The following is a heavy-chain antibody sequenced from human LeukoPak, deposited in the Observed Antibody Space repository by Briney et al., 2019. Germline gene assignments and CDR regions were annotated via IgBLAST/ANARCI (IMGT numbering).Heavy chain of an antibody. CDR2: ISSSGSTI. CDR3: AKDLYDFWSGTDV. Sequence: GGSLRLSCAASGFTFSSYEMNWVRQAPGKGLEWVSYISSSGSTIYYADSVKGRFTISRDNSKNTLYLQMNSLRAEDTAVYYCAKDLYDFWSGTDVWGKGTTVTVSS. V-gene: IGHV3-48*03. D-gene: IGHD3-3*01. J-gene: IGHJ6*04. CDR1: GFTFSSYE.